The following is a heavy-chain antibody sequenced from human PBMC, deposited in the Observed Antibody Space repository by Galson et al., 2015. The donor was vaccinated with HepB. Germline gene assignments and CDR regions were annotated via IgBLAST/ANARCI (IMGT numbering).Heavy chain of an antibody. D-gene: IGHD3-3*01. Sequence: SVKVSCKASGYTFTGYYMHWVRQAPGQGLEWMGWINPNSGGTNYAQKFQGRVTMTRDTSISTAYMELSRLRSDDTAVYYCARDPTEETTIFGSWGQGTLVTVSS. V-gene: IGHV1-2*02. CDR3: ARDPTEETTIFGS. J-gene: IGHJ4*02. CDR1: GYTFTGYY. CDR2: INPNSGGT.